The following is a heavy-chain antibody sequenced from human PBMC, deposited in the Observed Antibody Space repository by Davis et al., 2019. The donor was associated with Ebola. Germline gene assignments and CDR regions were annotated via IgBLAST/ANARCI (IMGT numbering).Heavy chain of an antibody. CDR2: ISSSGSTI. D-gene: IGHD4-17*01. CDR3: ARGAEYGDFFDY. V-gene: IGHV3-11*01. CDR1: GFTFSDYY. Sequence: GESLKISCAASGFTFSDYYMSWIRQAPGKGLEWVSYISSSGSTIYYANSVKGRFTISRDNAKNSLYLQMNSLRAEDTAVYYCARGAEYGDFFDYWGQGTLVTVSS. J-gene: IGHJ4*02.